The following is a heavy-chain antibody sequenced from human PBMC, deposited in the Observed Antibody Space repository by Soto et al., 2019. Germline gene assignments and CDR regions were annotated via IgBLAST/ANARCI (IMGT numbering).Heavy chain of an antibody. Sequence: SETLSLTCRVSGDSISSTFWWTWVRQPPRKGLEWIGEVYHTGSTRYNPSLKGRVTISVDKPNNQFSLKLSSVTAADTAVYYCARHKGGYYSGVDVWGQGTTVTVSS. CDR1: GDSISSTFW. J-gene: IGHJ6*02. D-gene: IGHD3-16*01. V-gene: IGHV4-4*02. CDR3: ARHKGGYYSGVDV. CDR2: VYHTGST.